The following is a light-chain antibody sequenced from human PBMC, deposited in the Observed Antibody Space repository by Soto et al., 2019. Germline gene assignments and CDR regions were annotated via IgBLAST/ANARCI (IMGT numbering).Light chain of an antibody. CDR3: QHRFNWPWT. CDR2: DAS. CDR1: QSIDTN. Sequence: EIVLPQSPVTLSLSPGEGSTLSCKASQSIDTNLGWYQQKPGQVPRLLIYDASLRATGIPARFTGSGSGTDFTLTISSLEPEDFAVYYCQHRFNWPWTFGQGTKVDIK. V-gene: IGKV3-11*01. J-gene: IGKJ1*01.